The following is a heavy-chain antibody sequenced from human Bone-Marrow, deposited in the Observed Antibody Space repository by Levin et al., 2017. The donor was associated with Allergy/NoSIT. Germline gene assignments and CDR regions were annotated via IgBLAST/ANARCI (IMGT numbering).Heavy chain of an antibody. J-gene: IGHJ4*02. Sequence: GASVKVSCQPSGYSFTDYYLHWVRQAPGQGLEWMGRINPNNGGTNFAQNFQGRVSMTRDTSISTAYLELRRLKSDDTAVYYCARNAFCNSTSCFYYFDYWGPGALVTVSS. CDR3: ARNAFCNSTSCFYYFDY. CDR2: INPNNGGT. CDR1: GYSFTDYY. V-gene: IGHV1-2*06. D-gene: IGHD2-2*01.